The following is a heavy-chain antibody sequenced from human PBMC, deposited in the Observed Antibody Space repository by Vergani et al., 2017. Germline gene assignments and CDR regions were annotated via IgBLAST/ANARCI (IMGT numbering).Heavy chain of an antibody. D-gene: IGHD2-15*01. CDR1: GYSISSGYY. CDR2: IYHSGST. CDR3: ASDILVVVVAAESTTGDY. J-gene: IGHJ4*02. Sequence: QVQLQESGPGLVKPSETLSLTCTVSGYSISSGYYWGWIRQPPGKGLEWIGSIYHSGSTYYNPSLKSRVTISVDTSKNQFSLKLSSVTAADTAVYYCASDILVVVVAAESTTGDYWGQGTLVTVSS. V-gene: IGHV4-38-2*02.